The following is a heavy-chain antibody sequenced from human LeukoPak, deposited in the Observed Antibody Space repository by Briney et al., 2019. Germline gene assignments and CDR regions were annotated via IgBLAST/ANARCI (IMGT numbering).Heavy chain of an antibody. CDR2: IKQDGSEK. Sequence: PGGSLRLSCAASGITFSSYWMSWVRQAPGKGLEWVANIKQDGSEKYHVDSVKGRFTISRDNAENSLYLQMNSLRGEDTAVYFWARAGYSSGWDYWGQGTLVTVSS. V-gene: IGHV3-7*01. CDR3: ARAGYSSGWDY. CDR1: GITFSSYW. J-gene: IGHJ4*02. D-gene: IGHD6-19*01.